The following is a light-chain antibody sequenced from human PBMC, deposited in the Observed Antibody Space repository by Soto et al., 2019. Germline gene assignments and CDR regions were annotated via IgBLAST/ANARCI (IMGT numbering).Light chain of an antibody. V-gene: IGKV1-5*03. CDR2: KAS. CDR3: QQYEAYPLT. Sequence: DIQLTQSPSTLSASVGDRVTITCRASQSINSWLAWYQQKPGKAPKLLVYKASSLESGVPSRFSGGGSGTEFTLTISTLQHDDFATYYCQQYEAYPLTFGGGTKVEI. J-gene: IGKJ4*01. CDR1: QSINSW.